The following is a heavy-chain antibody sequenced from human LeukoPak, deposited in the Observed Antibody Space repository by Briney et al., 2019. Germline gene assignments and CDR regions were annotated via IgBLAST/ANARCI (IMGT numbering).Heavy chain of an antibody. V-gene: IGHV3-23*01. D-gene: IGHD3-22*01. CDR1: GFTFGSYA. CDR3: AIMHGYYDGSGYWVQ. Sequence: GGSLRLSCAASGFTFGSYAMSWVRQAPGKGLEWVSFISPGGDRTSNADSVEGRLTISRDNPRNTLYLQMNSLRGEDTAIYYCAIMHGYYDGSGYWVQWGQGTLVTVSS. CDR2: ISPGGDRT. J-gene: IGHJ4*02.